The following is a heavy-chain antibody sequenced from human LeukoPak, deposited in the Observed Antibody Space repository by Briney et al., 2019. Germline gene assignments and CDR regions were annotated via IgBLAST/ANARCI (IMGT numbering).Heavy chain of an antibody. D-gene: IGHD4-23*01. CDR3: ARDGVGNSFDY. J-gene: IGHJ4*02. Sequence: PSETLSLTCTVSGGSISSGSYYWSWIRQPAGKGLEWIGRIYTRGSIDYNPSLKSRVTVSLDTSKNQFSLKLSSVTAADTAVYYCARDGVGNSFDYWGQGTLVTVSS. V-gene: IGHV4-61*02. CDR2: IYTRGSI. CDR1: GGSISSGSYY.